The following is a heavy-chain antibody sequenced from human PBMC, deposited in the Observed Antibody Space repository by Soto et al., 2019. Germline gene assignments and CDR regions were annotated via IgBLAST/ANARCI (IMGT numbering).Heavy chain of an antibody. CDR2: ISAYNGNT. CDR1: GYTFTRDG. CDR3: ARSNYYYYYYGMDV. V-gene: IGHV1-18*01. Sequence: QVQLVPSGAEVKKPGASVKVSCKASGYTFTRDGISWVRQAPGQGLEWMGWISAYNGNTNYAQKLQGRVTMTTDASTSAAYMELRSLRSDDTAVYYCARSNYYYYYYGMDVWGQGTTVTVSS. J-gene: IGHJ6*02.